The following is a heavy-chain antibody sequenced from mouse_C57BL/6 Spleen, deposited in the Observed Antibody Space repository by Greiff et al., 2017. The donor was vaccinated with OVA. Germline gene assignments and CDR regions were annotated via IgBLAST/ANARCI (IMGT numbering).Heavy chain of an antibody. CDR3: ARGTYYSNYVEVTMDY. D-gene: IGHD2-5*01. J-gene: IGHJ4*01. CDR1: GYTFTSYW. CDR2: IDPSASYT. Sequence: QVHVKQPGAELVKPGASVKLSCKASGYTFTSYWMQWVKQRPGQGLEWIGEIDPSASYTNYNQKFKGKATLTVDTSSSTAYMQLSSLTSEDSAVYYCARGTYYSNYVEVTMDYWGQGTSVTVSS. V-gene: IGHV1-50*01.